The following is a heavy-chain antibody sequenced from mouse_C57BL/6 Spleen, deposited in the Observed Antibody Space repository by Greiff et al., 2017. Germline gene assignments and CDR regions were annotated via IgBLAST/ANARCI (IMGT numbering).Heavy chain of an antibody. CDR1: GYSFTDYN. CDR3: ARTGGLRRPFDD. Sequence: VQLQQSGPELVKPGASVKISCKASGYSFTDYNMNWVKQSNGKSLEWIGVFNPNYGTTSYNQKFKGKATVTVDQSYSTAYMQLNSLTSEDSAVYYCARTGGLRRPFDDWGQGTTLTVSS. J-gene: IGHJ2*01. D-gene: IGHD2-4*01. CDR2: FNPNYGTT. V-gene: IGHV1-39*01.